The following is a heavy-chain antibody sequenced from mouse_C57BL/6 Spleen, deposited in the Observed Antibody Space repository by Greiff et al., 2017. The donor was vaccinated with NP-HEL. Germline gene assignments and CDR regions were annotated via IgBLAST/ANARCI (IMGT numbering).Heavy chain of an antibody. V-gene: IGHV5-6*01. Sequence: EVKLQESGGDLVKPGGSLKLSCAASGFTFSSYGMSWVRQTPDKRLEWVATISSGGSYTYYPDSVKGRFTISRDNAKNTLYLQMSSLKSEDTAMYYCAREGDYGFDYWGQGTTLTVSS. D-gene: IGHD2-4*01. J-gene: IGHJ2*01. CDR2: ISSGGSYT. CDR1: GFTFSSYG. CDR3: AREGDYGFDY.